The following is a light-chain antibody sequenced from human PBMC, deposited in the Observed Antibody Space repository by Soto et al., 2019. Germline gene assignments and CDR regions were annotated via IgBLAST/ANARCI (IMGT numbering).Light chain of an antibody. Sequence: EKALTQSPGTLSLSPGERATLSCRASQSVSSDSLAWYQQRPGQAPRLLIYVTSSRATGIPGRFSGSGSGTDFTLTISRLEPEDFAVYYCQQYGSPGTFGQGTKGDIK. CDR3: QQYGSPGT. CDR1: QSVSSDS. CDR2: VTS. J-gene: IGKJ1*01. V-gene: IGKV3-20*01.